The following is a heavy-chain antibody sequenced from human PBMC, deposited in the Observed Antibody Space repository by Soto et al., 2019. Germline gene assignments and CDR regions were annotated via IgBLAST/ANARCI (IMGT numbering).Heavy chain of an antibody. V-gene: IGHV1-46*01. Sequence: ASVKVSCKASGYSITSHYMHWVRQARGQGLEWMGIINPSDGSTKYAQKFQGRVSMTGDTSASTVYMELSSLRSEDTAVYFCARSYVRSRPIYYWG. CDR1: GYSITSHY. D-gene: IGHD3-10*02. J-gene: IGHJ4*01. CDR3: ARSYVRSRPIYY. CDR2: INPSDGST.